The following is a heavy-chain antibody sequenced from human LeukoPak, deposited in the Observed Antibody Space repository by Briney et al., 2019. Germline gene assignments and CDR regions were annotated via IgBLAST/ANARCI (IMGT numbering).Heavy chain of an antibody. Sequence: SETLSLTCTVSGGSISSYYWSWIRQPAGKGLEWIGRIYTSGSTNYNPSLKSRVTMSVDTSKNQFSLKLSSVTAADTAVYYCARDRAGRSHFDTPNWFDPWGQGTLVTVSS. D-gene: IGHD6-13*01. V-gene: IGHV4-4*07. CDR1: GGSISSYY. CDR3: ARDRAGRSHFDTPNWFDP. CDR2: IYTSGST. J-gene: IGHJ5*02.